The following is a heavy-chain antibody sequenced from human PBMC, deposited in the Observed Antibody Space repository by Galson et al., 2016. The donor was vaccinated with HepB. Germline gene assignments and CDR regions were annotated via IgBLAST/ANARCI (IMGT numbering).Heavy chain of an antibody. CDR3: ARIRGIVGAAGGFDY. D-gene: IGHD1-26*01. CDR2: IDWDDDK. V-gene: IGHV2-70*01. Sequence: PALVKPPQTLTLTCTFSGLSLRTSGMCVSWIRQPPGKALEWLALIDWDDDKYYSTSLKTRLTISKDTSKNQVVLTMTNMDPVDTATYYCARIRGIVGAAGGFDYWGQGTLVTVSS. CDR1: GLSLRTSGMC. J-gene: IGHJ4*02.